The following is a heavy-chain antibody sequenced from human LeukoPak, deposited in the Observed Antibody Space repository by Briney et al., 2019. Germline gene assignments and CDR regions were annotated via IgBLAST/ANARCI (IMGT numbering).Heavy chain of an antibody. CDR3: ARVVLSGYYPYYFDY. V-gene: IGHV4-34*01. CDR2: INHSGST. J-gene: IGHJ4*02. CDR1: GGSFSGYY. Sequence: SETLSLTCAVYGGSFSGYYWSWIRQPPGKGLEWIGEINHSGSTNYNPSLKSRVTISVDTSKNQFSLKLSSVTAADTAVYYCARVVLSGYYPYYFDYWGQGTLVTVSS. D-gene: IGHD3-22*01.